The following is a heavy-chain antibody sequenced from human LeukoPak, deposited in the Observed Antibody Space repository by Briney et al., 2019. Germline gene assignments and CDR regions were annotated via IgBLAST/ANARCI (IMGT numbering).Heavy chain of an antibody. CDR2: ISGDGGST. CDR1: GFTFDDYA. J-gene: IGHJ6*03. Sequence: GGSLRLSCAASGFTFDDYAMHWVRQAPGKGLEWVSLISGDGGSTYYADSVKGRFTISRDNSENFLYLQMNSLRTEDTALYYCAKDVGYCSGGSCYSPSYYMDVWGKGTTVTVSS. V-gene: IGHV3-43*02. CDR3: AKDVGYCSGGSCYSPSYYMDV. D-gene: IGHD2-15*01.